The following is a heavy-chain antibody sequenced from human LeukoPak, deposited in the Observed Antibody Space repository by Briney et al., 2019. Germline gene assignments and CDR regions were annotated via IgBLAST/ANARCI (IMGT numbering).Heavy chain of an antibody. V-gene: IGHV3-48*03. D-gene: IGHD2-2*01. Sequence: QPGGSLRLSCAASGFTFSSYEMNWVRQAPGKIPEWISYISMGGNTMYYADSVKGRFTISRDNAKNSLYLQMHSLRVEDTAVYYCASGFSGTSYYFYYWGQGTLVSVSS. CDR3: ASGFSGTSYYFYY. J-gene: IGHJ4*02. CDR1: GFTFSSYE. CDR2: ISMGGNTM.